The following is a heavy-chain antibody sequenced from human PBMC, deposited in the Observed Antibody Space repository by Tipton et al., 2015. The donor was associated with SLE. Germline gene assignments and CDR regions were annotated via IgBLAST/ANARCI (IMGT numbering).Heavy chain of an antibody. D-gene: IGHD3-10*01. CDR2: IYYSGST. CDR1: GGSMKSSGYY. Sequence: TLSLTCTVSGGSMKSSGYYWGWIRQPPRMGLEWIGTIYYSGSTYYNPSLKSRITIFVDMSKNQLSLKMTSVTAADSAVYFCARGAKERITLVRVRPYYFDYWGQGSLVTVSS. V-gene: IGHV4-39*02. J-gene: IGHJ4*01. CDR3: ARGAKERITLVRVRPYYFDY.